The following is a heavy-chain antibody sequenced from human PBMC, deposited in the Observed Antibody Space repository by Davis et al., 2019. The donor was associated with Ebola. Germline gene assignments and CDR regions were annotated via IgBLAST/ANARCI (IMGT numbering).Heavy chain of an antibody. CDR1: GGTFSSYA. D-gene: IGHD2-15*01. J-gene: IGHJ6*02. CDR2: IIPIFGTA. Sequence: SVKVSCKASGGTFSSYAISWVRQAPGQGLEWMGGIIPIFGTANYAQKFQGRVTITADESTSTAYMELSSLRSEDTAVYYCASCYPIYYYYGMDVWGQGTTVTVSS. CDR3: ASCYPIYYYYGMDV. V-gene: IGHV1-69*13.